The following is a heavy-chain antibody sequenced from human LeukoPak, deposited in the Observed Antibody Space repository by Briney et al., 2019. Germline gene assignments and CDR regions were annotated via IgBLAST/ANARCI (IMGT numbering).Heavy chain of an antibody. J-gene: IGHJ4*02. D-gene: IGHD3-10*01. CDR1: RYDINSVYY. CDR3: ARAGGYYGSGSFLDY. V-gene: IGHV4-38-2*02. CDR2: IYHSGSS. Sequence: PSETLSLTCTVSRYDINSVYYWGWIRQPPGKGLEWFGSIYHSGSSYYNASLKSRVTISMDTSRNKFSLNLNSVTAADAAVYYCARAGGYYGSGSFLDYWGQGLLVTVSS.